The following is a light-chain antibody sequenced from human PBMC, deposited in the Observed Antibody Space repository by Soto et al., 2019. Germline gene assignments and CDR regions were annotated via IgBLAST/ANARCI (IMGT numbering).Light chain of an antibody. V-gene: IGLV2-8*01. CDR2: EVS. CDR3: ASYAGSINWV. Sequence: QSALTQPPSASGSPGQSVTISCTGTSSDVGGYNYVSWYQQHPGKAPKLMVFEVSKRSSGVPDRFSGSKSGNTASLTVSGLQAEDEADYYCASYAGSINWVFGGGTQLTVL. J-gene: IGLJ3*02. CDR1: SSDVGGYNY.